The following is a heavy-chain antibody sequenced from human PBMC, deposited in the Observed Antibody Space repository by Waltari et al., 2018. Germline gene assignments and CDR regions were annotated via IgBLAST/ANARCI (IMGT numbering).Heavy chain of an antibody. Sequence: EVQLVQSGAEVKKPGATVKISCKASGYTFTDYSMPWVQQAPGKGLEWMGRVDPEDGETIYAEKFQGRVTITADTSTDTAYMELSSLRSEDTAVYYCARERVAPETGGVIVKIIDYWGQGTLVTVSS. CDR2: VDPEDGET. J-gene: IGHJ4*02. CDR1: GYTFTDYS. CDR3: ARERVAPETGGVIVKIIDY. V-gene: IGHV1-69-2*01. D-gene: IGHD3-16*02.